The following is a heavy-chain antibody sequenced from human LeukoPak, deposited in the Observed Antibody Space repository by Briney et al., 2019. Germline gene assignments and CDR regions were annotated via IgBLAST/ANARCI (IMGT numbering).Heavy chain of an antibody. V-gene: IGHV4-34*01. CDR2: INHSGST. J-gene: IGHJ6*03. CDR1: GGSFTGYY. D-gene: IGHD3-10*01. CDR3: ARRGGSGSRTSRYYYYYYMDV. Sequence: PSETLSLTCAVYGGSFTGYYWSWIRQPPGKGLGWSGEINHSGSTNYTPSPKSRGTISVDTSKNRFSLKLRSVTAADTAVYYCARRGGSGSRTSRYYYYYYMDVWGKGTTVTISS.